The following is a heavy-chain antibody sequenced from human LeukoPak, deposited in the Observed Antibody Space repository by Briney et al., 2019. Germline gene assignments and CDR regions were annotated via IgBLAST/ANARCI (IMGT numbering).Heavy chain of an antibody. CDR1: GFTFSSYG. D-gene: IGHD2-15*01. V-gene: IGHV3-30*18. J-gene: IGHJ4*02. Sequence: QPGGCLRLSCAASGFTFSSYGMHWVRQAPGKGLEWVAVISYDGSNKYYADSVKGRFTISRDNSKNTLYLQMNSLRAEDTAVYYCAKDCSGGSCYSFDYWGQGTLVTVSS. CDR2: ISYDGSNK. CDR3: AKDCSGGSCYSFDY.